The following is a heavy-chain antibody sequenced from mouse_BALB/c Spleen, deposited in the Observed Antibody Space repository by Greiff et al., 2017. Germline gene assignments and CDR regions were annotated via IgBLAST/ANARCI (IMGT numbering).Heavy chain of an antibody. V-gene: IGHV5-4*02. D-gene: IGHD4-1*01. CDR2: ISDGGSYT. Sequence: EVMLVESGGGLVKPGGSLKLSCAASGFTFSDYYMYWVRQTPEKRLEWVATISDGGSYTYYPDSVKGRFTISRDNAKNNLYLQMSSLKSEDTAMYYCASGTGPYAMDYWGQGTSVTVSS. CDR3: ASGTGPYAMDY. CDR1: GFTFSDYY. J-gene: IGHJ4*01.